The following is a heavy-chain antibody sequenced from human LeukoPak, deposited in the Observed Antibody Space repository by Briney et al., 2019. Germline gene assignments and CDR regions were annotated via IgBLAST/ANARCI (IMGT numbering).Heavy chain of an antibody. CDR2: ISAYNGNT. CDR3: ARDNGGVIAVAGFDY. J-gene: IGHJ4*02. V-gene: IGHV1-18*04. D-gene: IGHD6-19*01. CDR1: GYTFTSYG. Sequence: GASVKVSCKASGYTFTSYGISWVRQAPGQGLEWMGWISAYNGNTNYAQKLQGRVTTTTDTSTSTAYMELRSLRSDDTAVYYCARDNGGVIAVAGFDYWGQGTLVTVSS.